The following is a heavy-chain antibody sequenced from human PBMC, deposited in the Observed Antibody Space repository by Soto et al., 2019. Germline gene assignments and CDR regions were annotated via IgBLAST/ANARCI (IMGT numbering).Heavy chain of an antibody. CDR1: GFIFCNFW. J-gene: IGHJ3*02. Sequence: GSLRLSCAASGFIFCNFWIIFVRHAPLKGLEWVSSISSSSSYIYYADSVKGRFTISRDNAKNSLYLQMNSLRAEDTAVYYCARGRQLWADAFDIWGQGTMVTVSS. CDR2: ISSSSSYI. CDR3: ARGRQLWADAFDI. V-gene: IGHV3-21*01. D-gene: IGHD5-18*01.